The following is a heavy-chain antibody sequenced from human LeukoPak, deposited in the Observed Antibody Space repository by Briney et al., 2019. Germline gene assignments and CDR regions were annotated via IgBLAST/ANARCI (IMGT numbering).Heavy chain of an antibody. CDR3: ARERGDSSSWASDY. Sequence: GGSLRLSCAVSGFTFSRVWMSWVRQAPGKGLEWVANMEPDGSGKYYINSVKGRFTISRDNAKNSLFLQMNSLRVEDTAVYYCARERGDSSSWASDYWGQGTLVTVSS. CDR2: MEPDGSGK. J-gene: IGHJ4*02. CDR1: GFTFSRVW. V-gene: IGHV3-7*01. D-gene: IGHD6-13*01.